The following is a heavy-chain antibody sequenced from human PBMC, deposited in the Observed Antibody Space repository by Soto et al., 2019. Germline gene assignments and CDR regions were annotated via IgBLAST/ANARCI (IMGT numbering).Heavy chain of an antibody. Sequence: GSVKVSCKASGYTFTMYDINCVGQATGQGREWMGWMNPNSGNTGSAQRFQGRLTMTRNTSINTAYMELTSLTSEDAAVYFCARVHTVTTYFDVWGRGTLVTVSS. J-gene: IGHJ2*01. CDR3: ARVHTVTTYFDV. CDR1: GYTFTMYD. D-gene: IGHD4-17*01. CDR2: MNPNSGNT. V-gene: IGHV1-8*01.